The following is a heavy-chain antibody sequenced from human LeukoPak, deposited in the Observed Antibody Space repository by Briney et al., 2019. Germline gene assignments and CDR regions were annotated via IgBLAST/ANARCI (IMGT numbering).Heavy chain of an antibody. CDR1: GGSISSSNW. J-gene: IGHJ2*01. V-gene: IGHV4-4*02. D-gene: IGHD4-17*01. CDR3: ASTIVTTVYPPGWYFDL. Sequence: PSGTLSLTCAVSGGSISSSNWWSWVRQPPGKGLEWIGEIYHSGSTNYNPSLKSRVTISVDKSKNQFSLKLSSVTAADTAVYYCASTIVTTVYPPGWYFDLWGRGTQVTVSS. CDR2: IYHSGST.